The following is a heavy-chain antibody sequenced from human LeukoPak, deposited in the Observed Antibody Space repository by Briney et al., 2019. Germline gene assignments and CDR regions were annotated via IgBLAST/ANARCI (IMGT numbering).Heavy chain of an antibody. CDR2: IIPIFGTA. J-gene: IGHJ6*03. D-gene: IGHD5-18*01. CDR3: ARDPLPKADTAMVPVYMDV. CDR1: GGTFSSYA. Sequence: GASVKVSCKASGGTFSSYAISWVRQAPGQGLEWMGGIIPIFGTANYAQKFQGRVTITADESTSTAYMELSSLRSEDTAVYYCARDPLPKADTAMVPVYMDVWGKGTTVTVSS. V-gene: IGHV1-69*13.